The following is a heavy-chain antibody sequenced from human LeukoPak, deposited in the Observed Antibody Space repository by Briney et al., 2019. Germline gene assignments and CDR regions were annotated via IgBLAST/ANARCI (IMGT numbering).Heavy chain of an antibody. J-gene: IGHJ4*02. V-gene: IGHV3-48*01. CDR3: VKITSVTGGDC. D-gene: IGHD1-1*01. CDR1: GSTFSSYS. Sequence: GGSLRLSCAASGSTFSSYSMNWVRQAPGKGLEWVSYISSSSSTIYYADSVKGRFTISRDNSKNTLYLQMSSLRAEDTALYYCVKITSVTGGDCWGQGTRLTVSS. CDR2: ISSSSSTI.